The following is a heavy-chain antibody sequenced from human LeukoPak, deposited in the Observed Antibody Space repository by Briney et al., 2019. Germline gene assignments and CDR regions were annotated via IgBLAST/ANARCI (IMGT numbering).Heavy chain of an antibody. V-gene: IGHV1-69*06. CDR1: GGTFSSYA. Sequence: GASVKVSCKASGGTFSSYAISWVRQAPGQGLEWMGGIIPIFGTANYAQKFQGRVTITADKSTSTAYMELSGLRSEDTAVYYCASATTSSSLPSLGYWGQGTLVTVSS. J-gene: IGHJ4*02. D-gene: IGHD2-2*01. CDR3: ASATTSSSLPSLGY. CDR2: IIPIFGTA.